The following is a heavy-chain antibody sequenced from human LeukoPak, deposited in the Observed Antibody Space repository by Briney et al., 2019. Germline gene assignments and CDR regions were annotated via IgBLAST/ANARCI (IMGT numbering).Heavy chain of an antibody. Sequence: GGSLRLSCGASGFSFSSHWMHWVRQAPGKGLEWVSGISWNSGSIGYADSVKGRFTISRDNAKNSLYLQMNSLRAEDTALYYCAKDIGYSYGLNYFDYWGQGTLVTVSS. D-gene: IGHD5-18*01. V-gene: IGHV3-9*01. CDR3: AKDIGYSYGLNYFDY. CDR1: GFSFSSHW. CDR2: ISWNSGSI. J-gene: IGHJ4*02.